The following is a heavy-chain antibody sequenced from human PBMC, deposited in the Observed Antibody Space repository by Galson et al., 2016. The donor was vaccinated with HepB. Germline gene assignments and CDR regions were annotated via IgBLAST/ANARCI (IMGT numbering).Heavy chain of an antibody. V-gene: IGHV3-30*18. J-gene: IGHJ6*04. CDR1: GFPFNDYG. CDR3: AKSHLHVATSGEDGQAEYYYYAMDV. CDR2: ISYDGNIK. Sequence: SLRLSCAASGFPFNDYGIHWVRQAPGKGLEWVAVISYDGNIKNYAESVKGRFTISRDKSKNTLDLQMNSLRPDDTAVYYCAKSHLHVATSGEDGQAEYYYYAMDVWGKGTTVSVS. D-gene: IGHD6-13*01.